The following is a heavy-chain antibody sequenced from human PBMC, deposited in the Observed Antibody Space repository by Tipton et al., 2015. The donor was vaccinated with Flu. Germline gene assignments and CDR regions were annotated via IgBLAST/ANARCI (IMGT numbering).Heavy chain of an antibody. J-gene: IGHJ4*02. CDR2: IYYSGST. CDR1: GGSISSYY. V-gene: IGHV4-59*01. D-gene: IGHD3-10*01. CDR3: ARASSGPPRSHFDY. Sequence: TLSLTCSVSGGSISSYYWSWIRQPPGKGLEWIGYIYYSGSTNYNPSLKSRVTISVDTSKNQFSLKLSSVTAADTAVYHCARASSGPPRSHFDYWGQGTLVTVSS.